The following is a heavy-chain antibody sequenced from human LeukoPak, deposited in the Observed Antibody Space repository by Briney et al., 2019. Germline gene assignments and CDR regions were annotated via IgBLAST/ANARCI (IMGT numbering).Heavy chain of an antibody. J-gene: IGHJ4*02. CDR2: ISGSGGST. D-gene: IGHD6-19*01. CDR3: AKVIAVAGIAFDY. Sequence: PGGSLRLSCATSGFTFSSFPMSWVRQAPGKGLEWVSAISGSGGSTYYADSVKGRFTISRDNSKNTLYLQMNSLRAEDTAVYYCAKVIAVAGIAFDYWGQGTLVTVSS. CDR1: GFTFSSFP. V-gene: IGHV3-23*01.